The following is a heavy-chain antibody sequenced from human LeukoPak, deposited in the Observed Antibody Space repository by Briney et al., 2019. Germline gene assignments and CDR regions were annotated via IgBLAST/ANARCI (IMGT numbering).Heavy chain of an antibody. Sequence: GGSLRLSCAASGFTFSSYSMNWVRQAPGKGLEWVAAISYDGSKRYYADSVKGRLTISRDNSKNMMFLQMDSLRVGDTAIYYCARLRWELLGIDYWGQGTLVTVSS. J-gene: IGHJ4*02. CDR3: ARLRWELLGIDY. V-gene: IGHV3-30*03. D-gene: IGHD4-23*01. CDR1: GFTFSSYS. CDR2: ISYDGSKR.